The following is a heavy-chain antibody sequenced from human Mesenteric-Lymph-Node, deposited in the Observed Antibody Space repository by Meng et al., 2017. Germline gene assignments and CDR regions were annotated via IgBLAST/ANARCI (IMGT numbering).Heavy chain of an antibody. J-gene: IGHJ4*02. CDR3: ARGGNDYGDY. Sequence: GESLKISCAAPGFTVSSNYMSWVRQAPGKGLEWVSVIYSGGSTYYADSVKGRFTISRHNSKNTLYLQMNSLRAEDTAVYYCARGGNDYGDYWGQGTLVTVSS. CDR2: IYSGGST. V-gene: IGHV3-53*04. CDR1: GFTVSSNY. D-gene: IGHD2-8*01.